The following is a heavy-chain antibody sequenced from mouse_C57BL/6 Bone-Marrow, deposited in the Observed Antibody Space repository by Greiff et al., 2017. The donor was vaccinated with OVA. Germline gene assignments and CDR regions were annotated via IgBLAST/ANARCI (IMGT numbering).Heavy chain of an antibody. V-gene: IGHV3-6*01. CDR1: GYSITSGYY. Sequence: EVQLVESGPGLVKPSPSLSLSCSVTGYSITSGYYWNWIRQSPGNNLEGIGYISYGGSNNYNPTLKNRITITRDTSKNQLFLKLNSVTTEDTATYYSASDGPYAMDYWGQGTSVTVSA. CDR3: ASDGPYAMDY. CDR2: ISYGGSN. J-gene: IGHJ4*01.